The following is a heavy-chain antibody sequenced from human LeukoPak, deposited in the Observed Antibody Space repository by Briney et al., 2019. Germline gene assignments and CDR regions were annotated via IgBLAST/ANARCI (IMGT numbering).Heavy chain of an antibody. V-gene: IGHV3-48*02. J-gene: IGHJ4*02. CDR1: GFTFSTYN. CDR2: ISSGSSTI. Sequence: GGSLRLSCAASGFTFSTYNMNWVRQAPGKGLEWVSYISSGSSTIYYADSMKGRFTISRDNAKNPLYLQMNSLRDEDTAVYYCASRRESFDYWGQGTLVTVSS. CDR3: ASRRESFDY.